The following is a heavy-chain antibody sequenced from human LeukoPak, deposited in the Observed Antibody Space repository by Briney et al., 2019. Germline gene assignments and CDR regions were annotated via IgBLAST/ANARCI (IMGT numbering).Heavy chain of an antibody. V-gene: IGHV4-59*12. CDR3: ARGFCSGGSCYLFDS. CDR2: IHYSGST. Sequence: SETLSLTCTVSGGSISSYYWSWIRQPPGKGLEWIGYIHYSGSTNYNPSLKSRVTISVDTSKNQVSLKLNSVTAADTAVYYCARGFCSGGSCYLFDSWGQGTLVTVSS. J-gene: IGHJ4*02. CDR1: GGSISSYY. D-gene: IGHD2-15*01.